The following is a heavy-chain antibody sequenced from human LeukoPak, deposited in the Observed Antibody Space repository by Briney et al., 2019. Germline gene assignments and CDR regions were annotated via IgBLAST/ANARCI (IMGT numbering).Heavy chain of an antibody. Sequence: GRSLRLSCAASGFTFSSYAMHWVRQAPGKGLEWVAVISYDGSNKYYADSVKGRFTISRDNSKNTLYLQMNSLRAEDTAVYYCARDGDIVIWGQGTLVTVSS. J-gene: IGHJ4*02. CDR1: GFTFSSYA. CDR3: ARDGDIVI. D-gene: IGHD2-15*01. CDR2: ISYDGSNK. V-gene: IGHV3-30-3*01.